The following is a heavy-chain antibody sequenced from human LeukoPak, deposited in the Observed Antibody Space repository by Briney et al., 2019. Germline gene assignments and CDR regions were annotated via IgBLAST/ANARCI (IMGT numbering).Heavy chain of an antibody. Sequence: SETLSLTCAVYGGSFSGYYWSWIRQPPGKGLEWIGEINHSGSTNYNPSLKSRVTISVDTSKNQFSLKLSSVTAADTAVYYCARGVVGCSGGSCYASLFDYWGQGTLVTVSS. J-gene: IGHJ4*02. CDR1: GGSFSGYY. D-gene: IGHD2-15*01. CDR3: ARGVVGCSGGSCYASLFDY. CDR2: INHSGST. V-gene: IGHV4-34*01.